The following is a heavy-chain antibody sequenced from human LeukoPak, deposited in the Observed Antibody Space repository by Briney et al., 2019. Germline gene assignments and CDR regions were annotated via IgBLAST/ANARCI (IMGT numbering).Heavy chain of an antibody. CDR2: ISDSGADT. J-gene: IGHJ4*02. CDR3: AKMGWTAYDYTNY. CDR1: GITFSRYA. V-gene: IGHV3-23*01. D-gene: IGHD5-12*01. Sequence: GGSLRLSCAASGITFSRYAMSWVRQAPGKGLEWVSVISDSGADTYYTDSVKGRFTISRDSSKNTLYPKMNSLRAEDTAVYYCAKMGWTAYDYTNYWGQGTLVTVSS.